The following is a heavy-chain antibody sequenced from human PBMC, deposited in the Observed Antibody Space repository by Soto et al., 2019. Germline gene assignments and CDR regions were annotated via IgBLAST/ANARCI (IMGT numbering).Heavy chain of an antibody. CDR1: GGSISSYY. D-gene: IGHD3-10*01. V-gene: IGHV4-4*07. CDR2: IDTSGTT. J-gene: IGHJ6*02. CDR3: ARGPRGYVYYHGMDV. Sequence: PSETLSLTCTVSGGSISSYYVRWIRQSAGKGLECIERIDTSGTTNYNPSLKSRVTMSVDASKNHFSLNLSSVTAADTAVYYCARGPRGYVYYHGMDVWGQGPTVTVSS.